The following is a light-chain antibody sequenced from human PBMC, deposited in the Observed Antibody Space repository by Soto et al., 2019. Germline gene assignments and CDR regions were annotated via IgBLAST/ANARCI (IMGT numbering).Light chain of an antibody. CDR3: HHYDRSPPYT. CDR1: RSFGSSY. V-gene: IGKV3-20*01. CDR2: AAS. J-gene: IGKJ2*01. Sequence: EIVLTQSPASLSLSPGERATLSCRASRSFGSSYLDWYQQKPGHAPRLLIYAASSRDTGIPDRFIGSGSGTDFTLTISRLQPDDSAVYYCHHYDRSPPYTFGQGTKLEIK.